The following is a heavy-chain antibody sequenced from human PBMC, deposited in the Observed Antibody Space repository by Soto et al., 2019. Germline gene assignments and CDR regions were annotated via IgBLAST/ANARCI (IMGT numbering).Heavy chain of an antibody. D-gene: IGHD1-26*01. V-gene: IGHV1-69*13. J-gene: IGHJ3*02. Sequence: SVKVSCKASGGTFISYAISLVRQAPGQGLEWMGGIIPIFGTANYAQKFQGRVTITADESTSTAYMELSSLRSEDTAVYYCARGRHIVGAMSYAFDIWGQGTMVTVSS. CDR1: GGTFISYA. CDR3: ARGRHIVGAMSYAFDI. CDR2: IIPIFGTA.